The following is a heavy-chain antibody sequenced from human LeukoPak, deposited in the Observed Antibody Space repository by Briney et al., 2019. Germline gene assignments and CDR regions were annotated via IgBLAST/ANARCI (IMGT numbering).Heavy chain of an antibody. CDR3: ARDSGRGWYGDYFDY. Sequence: SETLSLTCTVSGGSISSYYWSWIRQPPGKGLEWIGYIYYSGSTNYNPSLKSRVTISVDTSKNQFSLKLSSVTAADTAVYYCARDSGRGWYGDYFDYWGQGTLVTVSS. V-gene: IGHV4-59*12. D-gene: IGHD6-19*01. J-gene: IGHJ4*02. CDR2: IYYSGST. CDR1: GGSISSYY.